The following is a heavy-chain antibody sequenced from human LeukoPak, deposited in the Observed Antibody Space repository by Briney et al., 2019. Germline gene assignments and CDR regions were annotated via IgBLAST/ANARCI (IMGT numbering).Heavy chain of an antibody. CDR2: IKSKGDGGTT. CDR1: GFSFSNAW. CDR3: TLYYNAFDI. Sequence: GGSLRLSCAASGFSFSNAWMSWVRQAPGKGLEWVGRIKSKGDGGTTDYDAPVKGRFTISRDDSKNTLYLQMNSLKTEDTAVYYCTLYYNAFDIWGQGTMVTVSS. J-gene: IGHJ3*02. D-gene: IGHD3-10*01. V-gene: IGHV3-15*01.